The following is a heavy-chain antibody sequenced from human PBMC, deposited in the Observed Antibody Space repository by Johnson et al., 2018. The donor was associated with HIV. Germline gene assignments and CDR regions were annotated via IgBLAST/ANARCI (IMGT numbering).Heavy chain of an antibody. Sequence: QVQLVESGGGLVQPGGSLRLSCAASGFTFSSYGMHWVRQAPGKGLEWVAVIWDDGSNKYYADSVKGRFTISRDNSKNTLYLQMNSLRAEDTAVYYCAKMEFDYSNYAAPLSPHDAFDIWGQGTMVTVSS. CDR3: AKMEFDYSNYAAPLSPHDAFDI. J-gene: IGHJ3*02. CDR1: GFTFSSYG. CDR2: IWDDGSNK. V-gene: IGHV3-30*02. D-gene: IGHD4-11*01.